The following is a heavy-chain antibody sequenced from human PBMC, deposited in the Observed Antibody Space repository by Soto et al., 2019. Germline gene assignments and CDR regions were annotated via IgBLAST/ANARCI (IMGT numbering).Heavy chain of an antibody. Sequence: PGGSLRLSCAASGFTVSSNYMSWVRQAPGKGLEWVSVIYSGGSTYYADSVKGRFTISRDNSKNTLYLQMNSLRAEDTAVYYCASKTVAGTSAYYYYGMDVWGQGTTVTVSS. CDR3: ASKTVAGTSAYYYYGMDV. J-gene: IGHJ6*02. V-gene: IGHV3-53*01. D-gene: IGHD6-19*01. CDR2: IYSGGST. CDR1: GFTVSSNY.